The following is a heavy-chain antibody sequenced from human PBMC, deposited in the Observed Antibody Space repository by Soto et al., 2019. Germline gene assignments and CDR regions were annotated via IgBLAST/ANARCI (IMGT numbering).Heavy chain of an antibody. CDR3: ARRAETSDCSGGSCSYYFDA. V-gene: IGHV5-51*01. D-gene: IGHD2-15*01. CDR1: GYDYTTYW. J-gene: IGHJ4*02. CDR2: IYPGDSDT. Sequence: GEALKISCKVSGYDYTTYWIGWVRQMPGKGLEWMGIIYPGDSDTRYNPSFQDRVTISADKSISTAYLPWSSLKASDTAIYFCARRAETSDCSGGSCSYYFDAWGQGTQVTVFS.